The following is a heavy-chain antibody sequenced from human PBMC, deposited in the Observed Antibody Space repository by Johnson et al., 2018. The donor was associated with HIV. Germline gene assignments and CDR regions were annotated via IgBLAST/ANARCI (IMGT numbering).Heavy chain of an antibody. J-gene: IGHJ3*02. Sequence: EKLVESGGGVVQPGRSLRLSCAASGFTFSNYWMHWVRQAPGKGLVWVSRINNDGSSTNYADSVKGRFNISRDNAKNTLYLQMSSLRAEDTAVYYCAATYYNFWSGYSGALDIWGQGTMVTVSS. D-gene: IGHD3-3*01. CDR1: GFTFSNYW. CDR2: INNDGSST. CDR3: AATYYNFWSGYSGALDI. V-gene: IGHV3-74*02.